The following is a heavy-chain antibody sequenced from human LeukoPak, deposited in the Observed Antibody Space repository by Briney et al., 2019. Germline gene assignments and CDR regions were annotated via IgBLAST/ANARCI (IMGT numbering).Heavy chain of an antibody. D-gene: IGHD4-17*01. J-gene: IGHJ4*02. CDR3: ARDRGYGDLDY. CDR2: IGTAGDT. Sequence: GGSLRLSCAAPGFTFSSYDMHWVRQATGKGLEWVSAIGTAGDTYYPGSVKGRFTISRENAKNSLYLQMNSLGAGDTAVYYCARDRGYGDLDYWGQGTLVTVSS. V-gene: IGHV3-13*01. CDR1: GFTFSSYD.